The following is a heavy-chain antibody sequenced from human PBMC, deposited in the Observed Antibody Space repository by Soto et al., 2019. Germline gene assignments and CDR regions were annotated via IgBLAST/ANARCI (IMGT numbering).Heavy chain of an antibody. D-gene: IGHD5-18*01. J-gene: IGHJ6*02. CDR3: ASGGYTYGFSAMDV. CDR2: INPSGFST. Sequence: QVQLVQSGAEVKKPGASVKISCKASGYTFSSSYIHWVRQAPGQGLEWMGLINPSGFSTDYAQTSQGRVTVTRDTSTSTVDMELSSLRSEDTAVYYCASGGYTYGFSAMDVWGPGTTVAASS. CDR1: GYTFSSSY. V-gene: IGHV1-46*01.